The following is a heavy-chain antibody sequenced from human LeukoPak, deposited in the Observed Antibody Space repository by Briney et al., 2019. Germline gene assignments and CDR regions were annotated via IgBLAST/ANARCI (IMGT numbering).Heavy chain of an antibody. J-gene: IGHJ5*02. CDR3: ARSSAGSSSPWFDP. Sequence: SQTLSLTCAISGDSFSSNSAAWNWIRQSPSRGLEWLGRTYYRSKWYNDYAVSVKSRITINPDTSKNQSSLQLNSVTPEDTAVYYCARSSAGSSSPWFDPWGQGTLVTVSS. CDR1: GDSFSSNSAA. V-gene: IGHV6-1*01. CDR2: TYYRSKWYN. D-gene: IGHD6-6*01.